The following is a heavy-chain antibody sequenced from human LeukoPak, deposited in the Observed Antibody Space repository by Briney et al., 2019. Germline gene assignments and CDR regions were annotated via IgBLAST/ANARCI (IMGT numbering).Heavy chain of an antibody. CDR1: GYSINSGYY. Sequence: SETLSLTCSVSGYSINSGYYWGWIRQPPGKGPEWIGSIYHSGSSYYNPSLKSRVTISVDTSKNQFSLKLSSVTATDTAVYYCARELAYCGGDCYLAAFDLWGQGTMVTVSS. CDR2: IYHSGSS. J-gene: IGHJ3*01. V-gene: IGHV4-38-2*02. D-gene: IGHD2-21*01. CDR3: ARELAYCGGDCYLAAFDL.